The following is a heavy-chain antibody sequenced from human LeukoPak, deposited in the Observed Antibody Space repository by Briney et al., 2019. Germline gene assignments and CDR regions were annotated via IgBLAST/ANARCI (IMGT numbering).Heavy chain of an antibody. CDR2: ISWNSGSI. D-gene: IGHD6-13*01. CDR1: GFTFDDYA. J-gene: IGHJ4*02. Sequence: PGRSLRLSCAASGFTFDDYAMHWVRQAPGKGLEWVSGISWNSGSIGYADPVKGRFTISRDNAKNSLYLQMNSLRAEDMALYYCAKDFGSSWTTGVDYWGQGTLVTVSS. V-gene: IGHV3-9*03. CDR3: AKDFGSSWTTGVDY.